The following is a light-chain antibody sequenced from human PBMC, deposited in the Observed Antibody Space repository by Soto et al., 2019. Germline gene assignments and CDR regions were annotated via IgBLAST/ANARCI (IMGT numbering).Light chain of an antibody. V-gene: IGLV3-21*02. Sequence: SYELSQPPSVSVAPGQTSRMSCGGDNIGTKSVLWYHQKPGQAPALVIYGGYCRPSGLPVRFFCSNPENKATLTITTALAGDEADYYCQVWDSSSDHYVFAAGTKVTVL. CDR2: GGY. J-gene: IGLJ1*01. CDR3: QVWDSSSDHYV. CDR1: NIGTKS.